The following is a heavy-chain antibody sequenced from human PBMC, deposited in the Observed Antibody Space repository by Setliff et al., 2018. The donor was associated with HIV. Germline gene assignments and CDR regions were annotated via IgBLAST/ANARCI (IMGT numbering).Heavy chain of an antibody. CDR2: ISYGGTYI. CDR1: GFTFSSYC. Sequence: SGGSLRLSCVASGFTFSSYCMDWFRQAPGKGLEWVSSISYGGTYIYQSDSVRGRFTISRDNAKNTVYLQMNSLRAEDTAVYYCARSKGGSNWPFDYWGQGTLVTVSS. J-gene: IGHJ4*02. CDR3: ARSKGGSNWPFDY. D-gene: IGHD6-13*01. V-gene: IGHV3-21*01.